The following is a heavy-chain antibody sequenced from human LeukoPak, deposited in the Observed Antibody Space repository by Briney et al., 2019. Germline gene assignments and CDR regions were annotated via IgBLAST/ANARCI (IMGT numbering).Heavy chain of an antibody. V-gene: IGHV1-46*01. Sequence: GASVRVSCKASGDTRYYMHWVRQAPGHGLEWMGIINPSGGSTSYAQKFQGRVTMTRDTSTSTVYMELSSLRSEDTAVYYCARDLPTMVRGNYYYYGMDVWGQGTTVAVSS. J-gene: IGHJ6*02. D-gene: IGHD3-10*01. CDR3: ARDLPTMVRGNYYYYGMDV. CDR2: INPSGGST. CDR1: GDTRYY.